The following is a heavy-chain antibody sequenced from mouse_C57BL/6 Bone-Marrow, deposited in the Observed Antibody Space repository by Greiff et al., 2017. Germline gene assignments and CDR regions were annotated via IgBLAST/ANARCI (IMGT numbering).Heavy chain of an antibody. CDR1: GYSITSGYY. V-gene: IGHV3-6*01. J-gene: IGHJ2*01. CDR2: ISYDGSN. D-gene: IGHD1-1*01. Sequence: EVQLQQSGPGLVKPSQSLSLTCSVTGYSITSGYYWNWIRQFPGTQLEWMGYISYDGSNNYNPSLKNRISITRDTSKNQFFLKLNSVTTEDTATYDCASSYYGSSYDYFDYWGQGTTLTVSS. CDR3: ASSYYGSSYDYFDY.